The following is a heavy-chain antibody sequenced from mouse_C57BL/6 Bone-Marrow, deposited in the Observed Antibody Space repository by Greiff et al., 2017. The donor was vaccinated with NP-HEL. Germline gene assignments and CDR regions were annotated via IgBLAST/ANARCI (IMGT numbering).Heavy chain of an antibody. CDR1: GYTFTSYW. V-gene: IGHV1-55*01. CDR3: AIPLITTVVVPGY. J-gene: IGHJ2*01. CDR2: IYPGSGST. Sequence: VQLQQPGAELVKPGASVKMSCKASGYTFTSYWITWVKQRPGQGLEWIGDIYPGSGSTNYNEKFKSKATLTVDTSSSTAYMQLSSLTSEDSAVYYCAIPLITTVVVPGYWGQGTTLTVSS. D-gene: IGHD1-1*01.